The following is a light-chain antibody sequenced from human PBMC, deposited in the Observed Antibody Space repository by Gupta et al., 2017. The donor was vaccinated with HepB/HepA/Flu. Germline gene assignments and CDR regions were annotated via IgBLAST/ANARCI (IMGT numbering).Light chain of an antibody. CDR2: GAS. V-gene: IGKV1-17*01. Sequence: DIQMTQSPSSLSASVGDRVTITCRASQGIGNNLGWYQQKPGKAPRRLIYGASSLQSGVPSRFSGSGSGTEFTLTISSLQPEDFATYYCLQHDTYPLTFGQGTRLDIK. J-gene: IGKJ5*01. CDR1: QGIGNN. CDR3: LQHDTYPLT.